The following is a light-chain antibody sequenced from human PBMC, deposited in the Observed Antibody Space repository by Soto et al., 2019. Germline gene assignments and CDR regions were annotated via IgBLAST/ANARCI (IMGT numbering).Light chain of an antibody. Sequence: EIVLTQSPGTLSLSPGERATLSCRASQSVSNNYLAWYQQKPGQAPRLLIYGASNRATGIPDRFSGSGSGTDFTLTISSLQADDFATYYCQQYASYPYTFGRGTRLEIK. J-gene: IGKJ2*01. CDR2: GAS. CDR3: QQYASYPYT. CDR1: QSVSNNY. V-gene: IGKV3-20*01.